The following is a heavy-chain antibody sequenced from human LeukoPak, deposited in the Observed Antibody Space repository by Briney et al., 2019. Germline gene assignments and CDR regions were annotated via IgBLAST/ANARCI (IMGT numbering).Heavy chain of an antibody. Sequence: KPSETLSLTCTVSGASISSSIYYWGWIRQPPGKGLEWIGSVSYSGITYYNPSLKSQVAISVDTSKNQFSLKLSSVTAADTAVYYCARREMATIKWGQGTLVTVSS. CDR3: ARREMATIK. CDR2: VSYSGIT. V-gene: IGHV4-39*01. J-gene: IGHJ4*02. D-gene: IGHD5-24*01. CDR1: GASISSSIYY.